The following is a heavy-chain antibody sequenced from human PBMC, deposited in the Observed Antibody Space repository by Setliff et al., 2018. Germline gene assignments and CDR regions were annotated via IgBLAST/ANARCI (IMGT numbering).Heavy chain of an antibody. V-gene: IGHV3-15*01. Sequence: GGSLRLSCAASGFTFSNAWMSWVRQAPGKGLEWVGRIKSKTDGGTTDYAAPVKGRFTISRDDSKNTLYLQMNSLKTEDTAVYYCTTRRGFNYGPSDYWGQGTLVTVSS. CDR1: GFTFSNAW. D-gene: IGHD5-18*01. CDR2: IKSKTDGGTT. J-gene: IGHJ4*02. CDR3: TTRRGFNYGPSDY.